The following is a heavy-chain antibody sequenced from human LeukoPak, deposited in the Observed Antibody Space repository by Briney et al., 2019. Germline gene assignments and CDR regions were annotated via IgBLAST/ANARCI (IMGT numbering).Heavy chain of an antibody. D-gene: IGHD3-3*01. V-gene: IGHV4-59*01. Sequence: PSETLSLTCTVSGGSISSYYWSWIRQPPGKGLEWIGYIYYSGSTNYNPSLKSRVTISVDTSKNQFSLKLSSVTAADTAVYYCARHYDSILDYWGQGTLVTVSS. CDR3: ARHYDSILDY. CDR2: IYYSGST. CDR1: GGSISSYY. J-gene: IGHJ4*02.